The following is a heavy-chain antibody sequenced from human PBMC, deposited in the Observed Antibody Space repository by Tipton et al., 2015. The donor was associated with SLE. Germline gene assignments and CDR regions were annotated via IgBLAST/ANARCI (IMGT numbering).Heavy chain of an antibody. D-gene: IGHD1-26*01. CDR1: GFTVSSNY. CDR3: ARDPREPSHYYMDV. J-gene: IGHJ6*03. CDR2: ISGSGGST. V-gene: IGHV3-23*01. Sequence: SLRLSCAASGFTVSSNYMSWVRQAPGKGLEWVSAISGSGGSTYYADSVKGRFTISRDNSKNTLYLQMNSPRAEDTAVYYCARDPREPSHYYMDVWGKGTTVTVSS.